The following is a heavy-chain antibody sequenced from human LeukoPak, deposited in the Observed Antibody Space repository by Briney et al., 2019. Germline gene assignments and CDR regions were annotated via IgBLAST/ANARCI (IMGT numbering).Heavy chain of an antibody. CDR2: ISVYSGNT. CDR3: ARDVWSGSGTYYNWFDP. CDR1: GYTFTSYG. J-gene: IGHJ5*02. V-gene: IGHV1-18*01. D-gene: IGHD3-10*01. Sequence: ASVKVSCKASGYTFTSYGISWVRQAPGQGLEWMGWISVYSGNTSYAQKLQGRVTMTTDTSTSTAYMELRSLRSDDTAVYYCARDVWSGSGTYYNWFDPWGQGTLVTVSS.